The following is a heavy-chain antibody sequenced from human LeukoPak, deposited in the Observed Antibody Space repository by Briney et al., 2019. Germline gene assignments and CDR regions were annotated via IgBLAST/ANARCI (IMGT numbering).Heavy chain of an antibody. J-gene: IGHJ4*02. CDR2: ISSNGGST. V-gene: IGHV3-64*01. Sequence: GGSLRLSCAASGFTFSSYAMHWVRQAPGKGLEYVSAISSNGGSTYYANSVKGRFTISRDNSKNTLYLQMGSLRAEDMAVYYCARAPSSSGWYSDYWGQGTLVTVPS. CDR3: ARAPSSSGWYSDY. D-gene: IGHD6-19*01. CDR1: GFTFSSYA.